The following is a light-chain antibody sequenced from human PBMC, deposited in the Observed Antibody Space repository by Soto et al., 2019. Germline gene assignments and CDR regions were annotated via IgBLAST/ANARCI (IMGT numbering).Light chain of an antibody. CDR1: QSVLYSSNNLNY. V-gene: IGKV4-1*01. J-gene: IGKJ4*01. Sequence: DIVMTRSPDSLAVSLGERATINCESSQSVLYSSNNLNYLAWYQQKPGQPPNLLIYWASTRQSGVPDRFSGSGSGTDFTLTISSLQAEDVAIYYCQQYYSFPFTFGGGTKVEIK. CDR2: WAS. CDR3: QQYYSFPFT.